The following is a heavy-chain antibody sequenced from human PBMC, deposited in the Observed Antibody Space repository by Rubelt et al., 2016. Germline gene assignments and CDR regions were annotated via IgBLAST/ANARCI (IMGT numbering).Heavy chain of an antibody. D-gene: IGHD3-10*01. CDR3: ARERGSRHLDL. Sequence: QVQVVESGGGVVQPGTSLRLSCAASGFTFSNHGMHWVRQAPGKGLEWVTGIWFVGINKFYADSVKCRFTVSRDNSKNTVNLQMNSLRAEDTAVYYCARERGSRHLDLWGRGTLVTVSS. CDR2: IWFVGINK. CDR1: GFTFSNHG. V-gene: IGHV3-33*01. J-gene: IGHJ2*01.